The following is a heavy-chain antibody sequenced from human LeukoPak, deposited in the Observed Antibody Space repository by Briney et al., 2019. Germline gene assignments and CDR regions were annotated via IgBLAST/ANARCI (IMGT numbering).Heavy chain of an antibody. D-gene: IGHD3-22*01. CDR3: AREAKDYYDSSGYYGREFDY. V-gene: IGHV3-48*03. CDR2: ISSSGSTI. CDR1: GFTFSSYE. Sequence: GGSLRFSCAASGFTFSSYEMNWVRQAPGKGLEWVSYISSSGSTIYYADSVKGRFTISRDNAKNSLYLQMNSLRAEDTAVYYCAREAKDYYDSSGYYGREFDYWGQGTLVTVSS. J-gene: IGHJ4*02.